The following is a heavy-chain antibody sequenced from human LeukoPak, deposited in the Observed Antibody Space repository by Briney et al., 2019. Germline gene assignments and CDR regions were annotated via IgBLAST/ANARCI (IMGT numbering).Heavy chain of an antibody. CDR3: ARDWWLVFDY. Sequence: GRSLRLSCAASGFTFSSYWMSWVRQAPGKGLEWVANIKEDGSEKYYVDSVKGRSTISRDNAKNSLYLQMNSLRAEDTAVYYCARDWWLVFDYWGQGTLVTVSS. J-gene: IGHJ4*02. V-gene: IGHV3-7*04. CDR2: IKEDGSEK. D-gene: IGHD6-19*01. CDR1: GFTFSSYW.